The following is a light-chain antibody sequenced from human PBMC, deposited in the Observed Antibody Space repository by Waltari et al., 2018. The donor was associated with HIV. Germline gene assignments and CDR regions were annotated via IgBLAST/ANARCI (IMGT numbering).Light chain of an antibody. V-gene: IGLV3-21*02. CDR3: QVSVRNGDHPI. J-gene: IGLJ2*01. CDR1: NIGSKS. CDR2: DDS. Sequence: SYVLTQPLPESVAPGQTARITCGGNNIGSKSVHWYQQKPGHAPVLFVHDDSDRPSGIPVRFSGSNSGTTATLTISRVDAGEEADYYCQVSVRNGDHPIFAGGTRLTGL.